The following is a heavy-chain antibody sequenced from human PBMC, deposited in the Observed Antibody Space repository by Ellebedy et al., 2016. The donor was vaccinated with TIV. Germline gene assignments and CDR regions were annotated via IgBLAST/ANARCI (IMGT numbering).Heavy chain of an antibody. D-gene: IGHD2-21*02. CDR3: VRERAPFGDFYGHGQV. Sequence: GESLKISXEATGFDFSQYGMFWVRQAPGRGLEWVAVIWFEGSNRFYGDFVRGRFAISRDNVRNTLYLEMKDVRVDDTAVYYCVRERAPFGDFYGHGQVWGQGALVTVSS. CDR1: GFDFSQYG. CDR2: IWFEGSNR. V-gene: IGHV3-33*07. J-gene: IGHJ1*01.